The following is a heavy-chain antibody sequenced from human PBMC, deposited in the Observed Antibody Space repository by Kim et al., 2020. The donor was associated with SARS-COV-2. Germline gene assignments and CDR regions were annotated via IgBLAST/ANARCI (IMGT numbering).Heavy chain of an antibody. CDR3: GRSGIDGSGYFDD. V-gene: IGHV1-46*01. D-gene: IGHD2-15*01. Sequence: ASVKVSCKASTYTFTKYYIHWVRQAPGQGLEWMGIINPSSSGTGYAQKFRGRFIMTRDTSTSTVYMELSSLRSEDTAMYYCGRSGIDGSGYFDDWGQGTLVTVSS. J-gene: IGHJ4*02. CDR1: TYTFTKYY. CDR2: INPSSSGT.